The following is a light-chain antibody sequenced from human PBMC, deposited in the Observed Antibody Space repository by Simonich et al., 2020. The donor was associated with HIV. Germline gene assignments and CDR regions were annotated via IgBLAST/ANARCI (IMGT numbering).Light chain of an antibody. CDR3: QQYNNWPPLT. CDR2: GAS. CDR1: QSGSRK. Sequence: EIVMTQSPATLSVSPGERATLYCRASQSGSRKLAWYQQRLGQAPRLLIYGASTRATGIPARFSGSGSGSEFTLTISSLQSEDFAVYYCQQYNNWPPLTFGGGTKVEMK. J-gene: IGKJ4*01. V-gene: IGKV3-15*01.